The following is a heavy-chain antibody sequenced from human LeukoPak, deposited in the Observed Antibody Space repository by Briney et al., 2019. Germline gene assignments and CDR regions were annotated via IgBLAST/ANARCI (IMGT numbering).Heavy chain of an antibody. D-gene: IGHD3-10*01. CDR1: GFTLSRYW. CDR2: IKQDGSEK. J-gene: IGHJ6*03. V-gene: IGHV3-7*01. Sequence: GGSLRLSCAASGFTLSRYWMSWVRQAPGKGLEWVAYIKQDGSEKYCVGSVKDQLTISRDNANNSLYLHMNSLRAEDTAVYYCGRDYYGSGSYYNYYYYYYLDVWGNGTTVTVSS. CDR3: GRDYYGSGSYYNYYYYYYLDV.